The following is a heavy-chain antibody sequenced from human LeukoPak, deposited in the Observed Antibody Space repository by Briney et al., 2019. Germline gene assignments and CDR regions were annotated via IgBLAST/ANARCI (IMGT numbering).Heavy chain of an antibody. J-gene: IGHJ6*03. CDR1: GGTFSSYA. V-gene: IGHV1-69*05. CDR3: AKPLIRHYTSPTPLTYSYYMDV. CDR2: IIPIFGTA. Sequence: SVKVSCKASGGTFSSYAISWVRQAPGQGLEWMGGIIPIFGTANYAQKFQGRVTITTDESTSTAYMELSSLRSEDTAVYYCAKPLIRHYTSPTPLTYSYYMDVWGKGTPVTASS. D-gene: IGHD2-2*01.